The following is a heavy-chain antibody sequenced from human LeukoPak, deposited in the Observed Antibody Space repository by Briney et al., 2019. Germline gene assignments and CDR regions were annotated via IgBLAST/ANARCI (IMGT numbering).Heavy chain of an antibody. CDR3: ARVRGSSSWFIDY. CDR2: INWNGGST. D-gene: IGHD6-13*01. Sequence: GGSLRLSCAASGFTFSSYWMSWVRQAPGKGLEWVSGINWNGGSTGYADSVKGRFTISRDNAKNSLYLQMNSLRAEDTALYYCARVRGSSSWFIDYWGQGTLVTVSS. CDR1: GFTFSSYW. J-gene: IGHJ4*02. V-gene: IGHV3-20*04.